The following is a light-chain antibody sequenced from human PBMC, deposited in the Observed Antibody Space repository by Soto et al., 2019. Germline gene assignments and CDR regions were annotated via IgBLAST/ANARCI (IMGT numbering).Light chain of an antibody. CDR3: QQYNSLWT. Sequence: DIQMTQSPSTLSAPAGDRATITCRASQSISIWLAWYQQRPGKAPKLLIYKASTLESGVPSRFSGSGSGTEFTLTISSLQPDDFATYYCQQYNSLWTFGQGTKVDIK. J-gene: IGKJ1*01. CDR1: QSISIW. CDR2: KAS. V-gene: IGKV1-5*03.